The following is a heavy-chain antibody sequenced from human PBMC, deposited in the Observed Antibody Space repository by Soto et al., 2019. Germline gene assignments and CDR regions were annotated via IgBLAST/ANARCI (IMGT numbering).Heavy chain of an antibody. CDR2: ISAYNGNT. J-gene: IGHJ5*02. Sequence: GPSVKVSCKASGYTFTSYGISWVRQAPGQGLEWMGWISAYNGNTNYAQKLQGRVTMTTDTSTSTAYMELRSLRSDDTAVYYCARVEVGATTGWFDPWGQGTLVTVSS. V-gene: IGHV1-18*01. D-gene: IGHD1-26*01. CDR3: ARVEVGATTGWFDP. CDR1: GYTFTSYG.